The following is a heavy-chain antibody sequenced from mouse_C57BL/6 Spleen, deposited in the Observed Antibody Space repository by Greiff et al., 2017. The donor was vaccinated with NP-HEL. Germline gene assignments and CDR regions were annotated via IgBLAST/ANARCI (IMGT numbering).Heavy chain of an antibody. Sequence: QVQLQQSGPELVKPGASVKISCKASGYAFSSSWMNWVKQRPGKGLEWIGRIYPGDGDTNYNGKFKGKATLTADKSSSTAYMQLSSLTSEDSAVYFCARSVYYSNYPLAYWGQGTLVTVSA. CDR2: IYPGDGDT. J-gene: IGHJ3*01. V-gene: IGHV1-82*01. CDR3: ARSVYYSNYPLAY. CDR1: GYAFSSSW. D-gene: IGHD2-5*01.